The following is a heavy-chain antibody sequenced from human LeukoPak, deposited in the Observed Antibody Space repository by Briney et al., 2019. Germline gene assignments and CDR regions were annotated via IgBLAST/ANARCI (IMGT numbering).Heavy chain of an antibody. D-gene: IGHD3-10*01. CDR2: ISGSGGST. J-gene: IGHJ4*02. CDR3: AKFETMVRGVIRGYFDY. Sequence: GGSLRLSCAASGFTFSSYGMSWVRQAPGKGLEWVSAISGSGGSTYYADSVKGRFTISRDNSKNTVYVQMNSLRAEDTAVYYCAKFETMVRGVIRGYFDYWGQGTLVTVSS. CDR1: GFTFSSYG. V-gene: IGHV3-23*01.